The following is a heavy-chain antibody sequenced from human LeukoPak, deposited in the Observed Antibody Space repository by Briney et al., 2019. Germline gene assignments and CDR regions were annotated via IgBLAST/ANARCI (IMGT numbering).Heavy chain of an antibody. Sequence: SGTLSLTCAVSGGSISSSNWWSWVRQPPGKGLEWIGEIFHTGNTNYNPSLKSRVTISVDKSKKQFSLKLSSVTAADTAMYYCATEMYYDGSGPHFDYWGQGTLVTVSS. J-gene: IGHJ4*02. CDR2: IFHTGNT. D-gene: IGHD3-22*01. CDR3: ATEMYYDGSGPHFDY. V-gene: IGHV4-4*02. CDR1: GGSISSSNW.